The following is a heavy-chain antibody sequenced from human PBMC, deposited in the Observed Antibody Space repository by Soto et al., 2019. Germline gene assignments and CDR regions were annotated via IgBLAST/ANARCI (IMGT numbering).Heavy chain of an antibody. J-gene: IGHJ4*02. Sequence: EVQLVESGGGLVQPGGSLRLSCAASEFTFSTYWMHWVRQAPGTGMVWVSRISSDGRSTRYADSVKGRFTISRDNAKNTLYLQMSSLRAEDTAVYYCARGAVPGIAAAGFDYWGQGTLVTVSS. CDR2: ISSDGRST. CDR3: ARGAVPGIAAAGFDY. CDR1: EFTFSTYW. V-gene: IGHV3-74*01. D-gene: IGHD6-13*01.